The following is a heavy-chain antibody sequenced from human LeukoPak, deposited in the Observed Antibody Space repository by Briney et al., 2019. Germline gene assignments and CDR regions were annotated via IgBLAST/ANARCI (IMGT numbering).Heavy chain of an antibody. CDR1: GGSISSGNYY. D-gene: IGHD4-11*01. V-gene: IGHV4-30-4*08. CDR3: ARVRGDYRAGYHYYYHMDV. J-gene: IGHJ6*03. CDR2: IYYSRST. Sequence: SETLSLTCTVSGGSISSGNYYWSWIRQPPGKGLEWIGYIYYSRSTYYNPSLKSRVTISVDTSKTQFSLKLTSVTATDTAVYYCARVRGDYRAGYHYYYHMDVWGRGTTVTVSS.